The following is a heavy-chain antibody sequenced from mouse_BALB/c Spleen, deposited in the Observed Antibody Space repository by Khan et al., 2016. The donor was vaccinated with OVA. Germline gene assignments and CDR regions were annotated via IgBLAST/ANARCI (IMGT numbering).Heavy chain of an antibody. D-gene: IGHD1-1*01. J-gene: IGHJ3*01. Sequence: EVELVESGGDLVKPGGSLKLSCAASGFTFSTYGMSWVRQTPDKRPEWVATVSTGGSYTYYPASVKGRFTISRDNAKNPLYLHMSSLKAEDTAIFYGARLAYYYDSEGFAYWGQGTLVTVSA. V-gene: IGHV5-6*01. CDR2: VSTGGSYT. CDR3: ARLAYYYDSEGFAY. CDR1: GFTFSTYG.